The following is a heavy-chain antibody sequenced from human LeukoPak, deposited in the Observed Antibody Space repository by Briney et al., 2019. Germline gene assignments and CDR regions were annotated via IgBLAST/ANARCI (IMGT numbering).Heavy chain of an antibody. CDR2: IYYSGST. CDR3: ARHYYDSSGYDGFDI. V-gene: IGHV4-59*08. CDR1: GGSISSYY. Sequence: PSETLSLTCTVSGGSISSYYWSWIRQPPGKGLEWIGYIYYSGSTNYNPSLKSRVTISVDTSKNQFSLKLSSVTAADTAVYYCARHYYDSSGYDGFDIWGQGTMVTVSS. D-gene: IGHD3-22*01. J-gene: IGHJ3*02.